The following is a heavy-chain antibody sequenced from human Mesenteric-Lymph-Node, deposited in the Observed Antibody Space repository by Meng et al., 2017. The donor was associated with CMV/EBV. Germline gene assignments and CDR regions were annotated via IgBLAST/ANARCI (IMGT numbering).Heavy chain of an antibody. CDR2: ISDDGSNK. Sequence: GESLKISCAASGFTFSSYAIHWVRQAPGKGLEWVAVISDDGSNKYYADSVKGRFTISRDNAKNSLYLQMNSLRAEDTAVYYCAREKWLPHYYYYYGMDVWGQGTTVTVSS. V-gene: IGHV3-30-3*01. CDR3: AREKWLPHYYYYYGMDV. J-gene: IGHJ6*02. D-gene: IGHD3-22*01. CDR1: GFTFSSYA.